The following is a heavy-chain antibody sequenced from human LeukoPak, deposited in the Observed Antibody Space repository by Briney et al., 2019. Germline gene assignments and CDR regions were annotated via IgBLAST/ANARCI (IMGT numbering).Heavy chain of an antibody. Sequence: GRSLRLSCAASGFTFSSYGMHWVRQAPGKGLEWVAVISDDGSNKYYGDSVKGRFTISRDSPKNTLYLQMNSLRAEDTAIYYCTKGDGRTFGGKPDYWGQGTLVTVSS. CDR3: TKGDGRTFGGKPDY. V-gene: IGHV3-30*18. CDR2: ISDDGSNK. D-gene: IGHD4-23*01. CDR1: GFTFSSYG. J-gene: IGHJ4*02.